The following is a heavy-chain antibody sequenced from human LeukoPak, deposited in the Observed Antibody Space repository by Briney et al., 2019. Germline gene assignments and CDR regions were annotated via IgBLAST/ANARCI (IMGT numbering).Heavy chain of an antibody. Sequence: IPGGSLRLSCAASGFTFSSYAMSWVRQAPGKGLEWVSSISSSSSYIYYADSVKGRFTISRDNAKNSLYLQMNSLRAEDTAVYYCAREAAANRMDVWGKGTTVTVSS. CDR3: AREAAANRMDV. V-gene: IGHV3-21*01. J-gene: IGHJ6*03. CDR1: GFTFSSYA. D-gene: IGHD6-13*01. CDR2: ISSSSSYI.